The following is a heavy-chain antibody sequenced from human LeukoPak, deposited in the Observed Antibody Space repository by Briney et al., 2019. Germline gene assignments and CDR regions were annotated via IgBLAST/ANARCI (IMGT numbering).Heavy chain of an antibody. CDR1: GGTFSSYA. J-gene: IGHJ4*02. Sequence: ASVKVSCKASGGTFSSYAISWVRQAPGQGLEWMGGIIPIFGTANYAQKFQGRVTITADKSTSTAYMELSSLRSEDTAVYYCASSTGYYGSGSPFDYWGQGTLVTVSS. CDR2: IIPIFGTA. CDR3: ASSTGYYGSGSPFDY. V-gene: IGHV1-69*06. D-gene: IGHD3-10*01.